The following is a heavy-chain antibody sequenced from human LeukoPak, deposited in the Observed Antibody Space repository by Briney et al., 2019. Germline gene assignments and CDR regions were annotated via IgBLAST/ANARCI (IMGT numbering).Heavy chain of an antibody. CDR3: ARLVDGRWSGTTCYFDY. V-gene: IGHV4-4*02. CDR2: IYHSGST. CDR1: GGSISSNNW. D-gene: IGHD3-3*01. J-gene: IGHJ4*02. Sequence: SETLSLTCAVSGGSISSNNWWSWVRQPPGKGLEWIGEIYHSGSTNYNPSLKSRVTISVDKSKNLFSLKLSSVTAADSAVYYCARLVDGRWSGTTCYFDYWGQGTLVTVSS.